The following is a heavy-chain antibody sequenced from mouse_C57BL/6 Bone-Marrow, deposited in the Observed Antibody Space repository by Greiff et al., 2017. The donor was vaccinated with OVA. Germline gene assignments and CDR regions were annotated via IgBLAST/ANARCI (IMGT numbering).Heavy chain of an antibody. Sequence: QVQLQQPGAELVKPGASVKMSCKASGYTFTSYWITWVKQRPGQGLEWIGDIYPGSGSTNYNEKFKSKVTLTVDTSSSTAYMQLSSLTSEDSAVDYCARGGYDYGYYYAMDYWGQGTSVTVSS. D-gene: IGHD2-4*01. V-gene: IGHV1-55*01. CDR2: IYPGSGST. CDR1: GYTFTSYW. J-gene: IGHJ4*01. CDR3: ARGGYDYGYYYAMDY.